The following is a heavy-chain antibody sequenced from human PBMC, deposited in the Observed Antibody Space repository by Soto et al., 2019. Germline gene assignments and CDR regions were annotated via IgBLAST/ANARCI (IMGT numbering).Heavy chain of an antibody. V-gene: IGHV4-59*01. CDR2: IYYSGST. J-gene: IGHJ5*02. D-gene: IGHD2-2*01. CDR1: GCSISSYY. Sequence: PSETLSLTCTVSGCSISSYYWSWIRQPPGKGLEWIGYIYYSGSTNYNPSLKSRVTISVDTSKNQFSLKLSSVTAADTAVYYCATVVARGWFDPWGQGTLVTVSS. CDR3: ATVVARGWFDP.